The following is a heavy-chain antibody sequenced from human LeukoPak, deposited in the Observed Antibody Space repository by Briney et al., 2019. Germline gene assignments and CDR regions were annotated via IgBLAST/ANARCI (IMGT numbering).Heavy chain of an antibody. Sequence: GGSLRLSCEASGFTFSNYFMHWVRQAPGKGLVWVSRINGDGSGTNYADSLKGRCTISRDNAKNSLYLQMNSLRAEDTAVYYCARDLSRYYYGMDVWGQGTTVTVSS. V-gene: IGHV3-74*01. J-gene: IGHJ6*02. CDR1: GFTFSNYF. CDR3: ARDLSRYYYGMDV. CDR2: INGDGSGT.